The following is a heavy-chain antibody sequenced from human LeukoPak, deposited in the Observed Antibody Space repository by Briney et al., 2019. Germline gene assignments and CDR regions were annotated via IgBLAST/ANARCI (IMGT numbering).Heavy chain of an antibody. V-gene: IGHV3-33*01. Sequence: GRSLRLSCAASGFTFSSYGMHWVRQAPGKGLEWVAVIWYDGSNKYYADSVKGRFTISRDNSKNTLYLQMNSLRAEDTAVYYCARDTKSGTFDYWGQGTLVTVSS. J-gene: IGHJ4*02. CDR1: GFTFSSYG. CDR3: ARDTKSGTFDY. CDR2: IWYDGSNK. D-gene: IGHD3/OR15-3a*01.